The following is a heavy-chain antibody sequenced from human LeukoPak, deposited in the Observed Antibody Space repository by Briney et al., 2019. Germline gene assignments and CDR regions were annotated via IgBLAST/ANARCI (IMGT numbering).Heavy chain of an antibody. Sequence: SAETLSLTCTVSGGSISSSSAYWGWIRQPPGKGLEWIGSIYYSKNTYYNPSLKSRVTISADTSKNQFSLTLGSVSATDMAVYYCVSPRGFSYGYFDYWGQGTLVTVSS. CDR3: VSPRGFSYGYFDY. V-gene: IGHV4-39*01. D-gene: IGHD5-18*01. J-gene: IGHJ4*02. CDR1: GGSISSSSAY. CDR2: IYYSKNT.